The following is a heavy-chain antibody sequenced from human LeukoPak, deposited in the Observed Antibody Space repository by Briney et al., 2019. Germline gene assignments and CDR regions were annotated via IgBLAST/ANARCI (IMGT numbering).Heavy chain of an antibody. J-gene: IGHJ4*02. Sequence: GGSLRLSCAASGFTFSSYSMNWVRQAPGKGLEWVSSISSSSSYIYYVDSVKGRFTISRDNAKNSLYLQMNSLRAEDTAVYYCARVGDYHFDYWGQGTLVTVSS. CDR1: GFTFSSYS. V-gene: IGHV3-21*01. D-gene: IGHD4-17*01. CDR3: ARVGDYHFDY. CDR2: ISSSSSYI.